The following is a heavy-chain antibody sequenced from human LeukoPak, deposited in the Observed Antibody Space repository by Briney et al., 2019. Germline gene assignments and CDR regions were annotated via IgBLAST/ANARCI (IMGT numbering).Heavy chain of an antibody. D-gene: IGHD6-13*01. Sequence: GGSLRLSCAASGFTFSSYAMHWVRQAPGKGLEWVAVISYDGSNKYYADSVKGRFTISRDNSKNTLYLQMNSLRAEDTAVYYCARCSRCSSSWGDYYYYYMDAWGKGTTVTVSS. CDR1: GFTFSSYA. CDR2: ISYDGSNK. CDR3: ARCSRCSSSWGDYYYYYMDA. V-gene: IGHV3-30*01. J-gene: IGHJ6*03.